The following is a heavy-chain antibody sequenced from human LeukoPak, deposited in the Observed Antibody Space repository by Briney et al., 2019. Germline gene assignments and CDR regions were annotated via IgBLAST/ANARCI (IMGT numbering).Heavy chain of an antibody. CDR1: GGSISSSSYY. CDR3: ARVNDFWSGLYYFDY. J-gene: IGHJ4*02. D-gene: IGHD3-3*01. CDR2: IYYSGST. V-gene: IGHV4-39*07. Sequence: SETLPLTCTVSGGSISSSSYYWGWIRQPPGKGLEWIGSIYYSGSTYYNPSLKSRVTISVDTSKNQFSLKLSSVTAADTAVYYCARVNDFWSGLYYFDYWGQGTLVTVSS.